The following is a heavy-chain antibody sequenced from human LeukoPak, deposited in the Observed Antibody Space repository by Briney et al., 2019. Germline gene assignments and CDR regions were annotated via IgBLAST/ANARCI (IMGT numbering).Heavy chain of an antibody. CDR1: GFTFDDYA. J-gene: IGHJ3*02. CDR3: AKDDYYGSGSGALDI. D-gene: IGHD3-10*01. V-gene: IGHV3-9*01. Sequence: PGRSLRLSCAASGFTFDDYAMHWVRQAPGKGLEWVSGISWNGGSIGYADSVKGRFTISRDNAKNSLYLQMNSLRAEDTALYYCAKDDYYGSGSGALDIWGQGTMVTVSS. CDR2: ISWNGGSI.